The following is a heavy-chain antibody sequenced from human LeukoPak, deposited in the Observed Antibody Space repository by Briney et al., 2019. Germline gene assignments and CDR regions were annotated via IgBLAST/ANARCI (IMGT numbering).Heavy chain of an antibody. D-gene: IGHD3-3*01. Sequence: ASVKVSCKASGYTFTSYDINWVRQAPGQGLEWMGWMNPNSGNTGYAQKFQGRVTITRNTSISTAYMELSSLRSEDTAVYYCARATGDFWSGYSFDYWGQGTLVTVSS. J-gene: IGHJ4*02. CDR2: MNPNSGNT. CDR3: ARATGDFWSGYSFDY. CDR1: GYTFTSYD. V-gene: IGHV1-8*01.